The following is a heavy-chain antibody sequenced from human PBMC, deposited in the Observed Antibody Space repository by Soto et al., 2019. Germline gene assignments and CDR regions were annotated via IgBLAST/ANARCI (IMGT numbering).Heavy chain of an antibody. CDR1: GGSISSYY. J-gene: IGHJ3*02. Sequence: PSETLSLTCTVSGGSISSYYWSWIRQPPGKGLEWIGYIYYSGSTNYNPSLKSRVTISVDTSKNQFSLKLSSVTAADTAVYYCARDVEVAFDIWGQGTMVTVSS. CDR2: IYYSGST. CDR3: ARDVEVAFDI. D-gene: IGHD2-15*01. V-gene: IGHV4-59*01.